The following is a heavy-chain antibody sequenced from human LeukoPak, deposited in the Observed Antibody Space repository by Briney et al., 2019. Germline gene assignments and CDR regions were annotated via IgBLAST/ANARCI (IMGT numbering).Heavy chain of an antibody. CDR2: IYYSGGT. D-gene: IGHD2-21*02. J-gene: IGHJ3*02. V-gene: IGHV4-59*01. CDR1: GVSISSYY. Sequence: SETLSLTCTVSGVSISSYYWIWIRQPQGKGLEWFVYIYYSGGTSYNPSLKSRATISVETIKNQFSLQLSSVTAAATAGYYCGIVESDPLRNPFDIWGQGTMVTVSS. CDR3: GIVESDPLRNPFDI.